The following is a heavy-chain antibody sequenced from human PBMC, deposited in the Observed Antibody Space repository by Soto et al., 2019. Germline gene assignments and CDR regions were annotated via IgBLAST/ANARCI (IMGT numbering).Heavy chain of an antibody. J-gene: IGHJ6*02. CDR1: GGSTSSYY. CDR3: ARTGGSGSYYGTGYYYYGMDV. CDR2: IYTSGST. Sequence: SETLSLTCTVSGGSTSSYYWSWIRQPAGKGLEWIGRIYTSGSTNYNPSLKSRVTMSVDTSKNQFSLKLSSVTAADTAVYYCARTGGSGSYYGTGYYYYGMDVWGQGTTVTVSS. D-gene: IGHD3-10*01. V-gene: IGHV4-4*07.